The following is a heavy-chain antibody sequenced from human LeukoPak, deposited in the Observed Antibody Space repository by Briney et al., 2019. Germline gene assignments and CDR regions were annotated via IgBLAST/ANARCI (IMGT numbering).Heavy chain of an antibody. Sequence: GGSLRLSCAASGFTFSSYWMHWVRQAPGKGLMWVSRINSDGSSTSYADSEKGRFTISRDNAKNTLYLQMNSLRAEDTAVYYCARSHSGWYGGWFDPWGQGTLVTVSS. D-gene: IGHD6-19*01. CDR1: GFTFSSYW. CDR3: ARSHSGWYGGWFDP. J-gene: IGHJ5*02. CDR2: INSDGSST. V-gene: IGHV3-74*01.